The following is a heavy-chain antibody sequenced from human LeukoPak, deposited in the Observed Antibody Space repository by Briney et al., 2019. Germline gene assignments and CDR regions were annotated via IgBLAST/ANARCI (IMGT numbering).Heavy chain of an antibody. V-gene: IGHV6-1*01. CDR1: GDSVSSINGA. CDR2: TYYRSKWYF. J-gene: IGHJ4*02. D-gene: IGHD6-19*01. CDR3: TRDLGNTGWYTFDF. Sequence: SQTLSLTCAISGDSVSSINGAWNWIRQSPSRGLEWVGRTYYRSKWYFYYAESLKGRVTISPDTSKNQSSLQLNSVTPEDTAIYYCTRDLGNTGWYTFDFWGQGILVTVSS.